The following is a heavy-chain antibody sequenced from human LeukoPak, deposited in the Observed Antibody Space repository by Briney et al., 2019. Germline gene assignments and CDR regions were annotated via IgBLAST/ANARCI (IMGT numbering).Heavy chain of an antibody. CDR1: GYTFSSYA. D-gene: IGHD3-10*01. Sequence: GGSLRLSCAASGYTFSSYAMSWVRQAPGKGLEADLGISSSGDSTYYADSVKGRFTIPRDNSKNTLYLQMNSLRDEDTAVYYCANRGAFDYWGQGTLVTVSS. CDR3: ANRGAFDY. V-gene: IGHV3-23*01. J-gene: IGHJ4*02. CDR2: ISSSGDST.